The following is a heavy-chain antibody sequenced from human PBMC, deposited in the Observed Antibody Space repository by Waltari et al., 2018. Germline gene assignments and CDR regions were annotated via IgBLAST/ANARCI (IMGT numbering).Heavy chain of an antibody. Sequence: EVQLFESGGGLVQPGGSLRPSCVASEFSFSTYWMSWVRQAPGKGLEWVANIKQDGTEKNYVDSVKGRFTISRDNAETSVYLQMSNLRVDDTATYYCAAGSGWVFESWGQGTLVTVSS. CDR2: IKQDGTEK. D-gene: IGHD6-19*01. V-gene: IGHV3-7*03. CDR1: EFSFSTYW. CDR3: AAGSGWVFES. J-gene: IGHJ4*02.